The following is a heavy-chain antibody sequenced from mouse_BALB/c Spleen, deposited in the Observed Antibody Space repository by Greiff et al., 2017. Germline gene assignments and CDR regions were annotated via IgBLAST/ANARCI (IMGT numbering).Heavy chain of an antibody. CDR3: TTGRSSWFAY. J-gene: IGHJ3*01. Sequence: QVQLQQPGAELVKPGASVKLSCTASGYTFTSYYMYWVKQRPGQGLEWIGGINPSNGGTNFNEKFKSKATLTVDKSSSTAYMQLSSLTSEDSAVYYCTTGRSSWFAYWGQGTLVTVSA. CDR1: GYTFTSYY. V-gene: IGHV1S81*02. CDR2: INPSNGGT.